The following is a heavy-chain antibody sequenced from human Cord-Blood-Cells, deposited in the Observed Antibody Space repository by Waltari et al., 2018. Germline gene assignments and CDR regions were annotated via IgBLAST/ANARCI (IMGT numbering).Heavy chain of an antibody. Sequence: QVQLVQSGAEVKKPGSSVQVSCKASGGTLSSYAITWVRRAPGQGLEWLGGIIPIFGTANDAQKFQGRVTITADESTSTAYMELSSLGSEDTAVYYCARDLNDSSSGGDYWGQGTLVTVSS. CDR3: ARDLNDSSSGGDY. D-gene: IGHD6-6*01. CDR2: IIPIFGTA. V-gene: IGHV1-69*01. CDR1: GGTLSSYA. J-gene: IGHJ4*02.